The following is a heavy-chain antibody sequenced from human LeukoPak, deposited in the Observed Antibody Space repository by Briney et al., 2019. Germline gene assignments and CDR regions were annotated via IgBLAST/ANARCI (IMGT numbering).Heavy chain of an antibody. CDR1: GFTFSNYG. D-gene: IGHD6-6*01. CDR3: ARGPPGGSSGYYYYYYVDV. V-gene: IGHV3-30*02. J-gene: IGHJ6*03. CDR2: IRYDGSNK. Sequence: GGSLRLSCAASGFTFSNYGMHWVRQAPGKGLEWVLFIRYDGSNKYYADSVKGRFTISRDNSKNTLYLQMNSLRAEDTAVYYCARGPPGGSSGYYYYYYVDVWGKGTTVTVSS.